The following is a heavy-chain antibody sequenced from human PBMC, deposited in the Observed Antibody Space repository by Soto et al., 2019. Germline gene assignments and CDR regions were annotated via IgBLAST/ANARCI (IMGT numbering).Heavy chain of an antibody. J-gene: IGHJ6*02. Sequence: EVQLVESGGGLVKPGGSLRLSCAASGFTFSNAWMNWVRQAPGKGLEWVGRIKSKTDGGTTDYAAPVKGRFTISRDDSKNTMYLQMNSLKTEDTAVYYCTSPSGSGSYYIGGMDVWGQGTTVTVSS. CDR2: IKSKTDGGTT. CDR3: TSPSGSGSYYIGGMDV. CDR1: GFTFSNAW. D-gene: IGHD1-26*01. V-gene: IGHV3-15*07.